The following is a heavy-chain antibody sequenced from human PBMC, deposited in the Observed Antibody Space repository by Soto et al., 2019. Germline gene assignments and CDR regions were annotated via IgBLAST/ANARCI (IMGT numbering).Heavy chain of an antibody. Sequence: PSETLSLTCAVYGGSFSGYYWSWIRQPPGKGLEWIGEINHSGSTNYNPSLKSRVTISVDTSKNQFSLKLSSVTAADTAVYYCAREFRDGESFDYWGQGTLVTVSS. J-gene: IGHJ4*02. CDR1: GGSFSGYY. CDR3: AREFRDGESFDY. V-gene: IGHV4-34*01. CDR2: INHSGST.